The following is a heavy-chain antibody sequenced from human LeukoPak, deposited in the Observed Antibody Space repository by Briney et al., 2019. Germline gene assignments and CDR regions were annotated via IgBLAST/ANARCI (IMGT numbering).Heavy chain of an antibody. CDR3: ASSRYCGGVCYSDDAFDI. CDR2: IFYSGST. V-gene: IGHV4-59*01. J-gene: IGHJ3*02. D-gene: IGHD2-21*02. Sequence: KPSETLSLTCAVSGGSISSYYWSWIRQPPGKGLEWIGYIFYSGSTNYNPSLKSRVTISIDTSKSQFSLKLTSVTTADTALYYCASSRYCGGVCYSDDAFDIWGRGTMVTVSS. CDR1: GGSISSYY.